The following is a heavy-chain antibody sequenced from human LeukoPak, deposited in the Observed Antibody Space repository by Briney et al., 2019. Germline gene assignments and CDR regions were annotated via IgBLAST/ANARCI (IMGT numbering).Heavy chain of an antibody. CDR3: ARHTFYYYDSSGYYERPFDF. CDR1: GGSISSSSYY. D-gene: IGHD3-22*01. J-gene: IGHJ4*02. V-gene: IGHV4-39*01. Sequence: PSETLSLTCTVSGGSISSSSYYWGWIRQPPGKGLEWIGRIYYSGSTYYNPSLKSRVTISVDTSKNQFSLTLSSVTAADTAVFYCARHTFYYYDSSGYYERPFDFWGQGTLVTVSS. CDR2: IYYSGST.